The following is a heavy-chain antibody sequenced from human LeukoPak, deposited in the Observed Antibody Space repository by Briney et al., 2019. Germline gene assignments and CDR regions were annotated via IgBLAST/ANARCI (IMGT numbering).Heavy chain of an antibody. CDR1: GFTFDDYA. J-gene: IGHJ6*03. V-gene: IGHV3-9*03. CDR2: ISWNSGSI. D-gene: IGHD6-6*01. CDR3: AKGYSSSYTAYMDV. Sequence: GGSLRLSCAASGFTFDDYAMHWVRQAQGKGLEWVSGISWNSGSIGYADSVKGRFTISRDNAKNSLFLQMNSLRAEDMAVYYCAKGYSSSYTAYMDVWGKGTTVTVSS.